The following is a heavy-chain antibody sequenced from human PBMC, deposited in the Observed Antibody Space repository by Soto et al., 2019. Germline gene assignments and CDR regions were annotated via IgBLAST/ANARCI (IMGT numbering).Heavy chain of an antibody. CDR3: AKGERGYSYGLTAARDDY. D-gene: IGHD5-18*01. CDR2: ISYDGSNK. Sequence: VGSLRLSCAASGFTFSSYGMHWVRQAPGKGLEWVAVISYDGSNKYYADSVKGRFTISRDNSKNTLYLQMNSLRAEDTAVYYCAKGERGYSYGLTAARDDYWGPGTLVTVSS. J-gene: IGHJ4*02. CDR1: GFTFSSYG. V-gene: IGHV3-30*18.